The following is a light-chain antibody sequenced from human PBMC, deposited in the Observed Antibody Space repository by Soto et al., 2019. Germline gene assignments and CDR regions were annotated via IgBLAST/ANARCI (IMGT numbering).Light chain of an antibody. CDR2: VTS. CDR1: QSVTNNY. CDR3: QPYGASLT. Sequence: EIVLTQYPGTLSLSPGERATLSCKTSQSVTNNYVAWYQQKPGQAPRLLIFVTSSRATGIPDRFSGSGSGTDFTLTISNLEPEDFAVYYCQPYGASLTFGGGTTVDI. J-gene: IGKJ4*01. V-gene: IGKV3-20*01.